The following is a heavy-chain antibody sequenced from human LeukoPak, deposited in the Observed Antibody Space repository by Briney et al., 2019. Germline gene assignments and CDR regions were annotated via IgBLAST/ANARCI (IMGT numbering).Heavy chain of an antibody. CDR1: GGSIRSSYYY. Sequence: SSETLSLTCTVSGGSIRSSYYYWGWIRQPPGKGLEWIGEINHSGSTNYNPSLKSRVTISVDTSKNQFSLKLSSVTAADTAVYYCARGGVFLWFGESTDYYYYGMDVWGQGTTVTVS. CDR2: INHSGST. V-gene: IGHV4-39*07. CDR3: ARGGVFLWFGESTDYYYYGMDV. D-gene: IGHD3-10*01. J-gene: IGHJ6*02.